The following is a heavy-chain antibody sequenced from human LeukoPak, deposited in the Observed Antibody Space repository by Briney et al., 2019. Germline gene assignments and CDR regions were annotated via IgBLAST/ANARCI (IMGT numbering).Heavy chain of an antibody. CDR1: SGSLSSHY. CDR2: IYYSGRT. J-gene: IGHJ5*02. D-gene: IGHD4-11*01. Sequence: SETLSLTCTVSSGSLSSHYWSWIRQSPGKGLEGIGYIYYSGRTNYNPSLKSRVTISVDTSKNQFSLKLSSVTAADTAVYYCARRRNPGTTPGNWFDPWGQGTLVTVSS. V-gene: IGHV4-59*11. CDR3: ARRRNPGTTPGNWFDP.